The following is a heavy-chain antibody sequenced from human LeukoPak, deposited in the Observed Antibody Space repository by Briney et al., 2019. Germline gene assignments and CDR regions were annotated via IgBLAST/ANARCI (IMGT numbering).Heavy chain of an antibody. CDR1: GFTFSSYA. CDR3: TRDPLSSSQRGYFDY. Sequence: GRSLRLSCAASGFTFSSYAMHWVRQALGKGLEWLSVISYDASNKYYADSVKGRFTISRDNSKNTLYLQMNCLRSDDTAVYYCTRDPLSSSQRGYFDYWGQGTLVTVSS. J-gene: IGHJ4*02. D-gene: IGHD6-13*01. CDR2: ISYDASNK. V-gene: IGHV3-30-3*01.